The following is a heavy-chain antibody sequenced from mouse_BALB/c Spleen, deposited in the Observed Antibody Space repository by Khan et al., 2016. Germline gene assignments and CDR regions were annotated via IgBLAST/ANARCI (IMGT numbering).Heavy chain of an antibody. D-gene: IGHD1-1*01. V-gene: IGHV3-2*02. J-gene: IGHJ1*01. CDR1: GYSITSDYA. CDR2: ISYSGST. CDR3: ARFYYGSSYGYFDV. Sequence: EVQLQESGPGLVKPSQSLSLTCTVTGYSITSDYAWNWIRQFPGNKLEWMGYISYSGSTSYNPSLKSRISITRDASKNQFFLQLNSVTTEDTATYYCARFYYGSSYGYFDVWGAGTTVTVSS.